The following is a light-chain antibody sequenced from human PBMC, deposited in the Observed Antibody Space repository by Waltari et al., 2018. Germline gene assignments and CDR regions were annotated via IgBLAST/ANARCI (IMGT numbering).Light chain of an antibody. CDR3: QQRTNWPPT. V-gene: IGKV3-11*01. Sequence: EIVLTQSPATLSLSPGERVTLPCRASQSVSGYLAWYQQKPGQAPRLLFYAASNRAICIPARFRCSGSGTDFTLTISSLEPEDFAVYYWQQRTNWPPTFGGGTKLEIK. J-gene: IGKJ4*01. CDR1: QSVSGY. CDR2: AAS.